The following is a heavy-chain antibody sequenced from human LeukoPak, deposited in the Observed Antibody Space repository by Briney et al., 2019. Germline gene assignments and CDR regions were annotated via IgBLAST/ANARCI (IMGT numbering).Heavy chain of an antibody. Sequence: SQTLSLTCTVSGGSISSSRYYWRWIRQPPAKGLEWIGSIYYSGSTYYNPSLKSRVTISVDTSKNQFSLKLSSVTAADTAVYYCARPTYHYYGSSGWSSHWFDPWGQGTLVTVSS. J-gene: IGHJ5*02. CDR2: IYYSGST. CDR3: ARPTYHYYGSSGWSSHWFDP. D-gene: IGHD3-22*01. CDR1: GGSISSSRYY. V-gene: IGHV4-39*01.